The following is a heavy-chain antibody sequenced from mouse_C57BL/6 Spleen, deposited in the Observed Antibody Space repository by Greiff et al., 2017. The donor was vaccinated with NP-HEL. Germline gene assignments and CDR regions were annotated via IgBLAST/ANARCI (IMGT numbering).Heavy chain of an antibody. J-gene: IGHJ2*01. Sequence: QVQLQQSGPELVKPGASVKISCKASGYAFSSSWMNWVKQRPGTGLEWIGRIYPGDGDTNYNGKFKGKATLTADKSSSTAYMQLSSLTSEDSAVYFCARREATVLYYFDYWGQGTTLTVSS. CDR1: GYAFSSSW. D-gene: IGHD3-2*02. V-gene: IGHV1-82*01. CDR3: ARREATVLYYFDY. CDR2: IYPGDGDT.